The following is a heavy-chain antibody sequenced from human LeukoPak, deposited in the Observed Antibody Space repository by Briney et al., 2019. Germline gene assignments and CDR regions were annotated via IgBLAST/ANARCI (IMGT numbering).Heavy chain of an antibody. J-gene: IGHJ3*02. Sequence: GGSLRLSCAASGFTFDDYAMHWVRQAPGKGLEWVSGISWNSGSIGYADSVKGRFTISRDNAKNSLYLQMNSLRAEDTALYYCAKAQVSYSGYDSPDAFDIWGQGTMVTVSS. D-gene: IGHD5-12*01. V-gene: IGHV3-9*01. CDR1: GFTFDDYA. CDR2: ISWNSGSI. CDR3: AKAQVSYSGYDSPDAFDI.